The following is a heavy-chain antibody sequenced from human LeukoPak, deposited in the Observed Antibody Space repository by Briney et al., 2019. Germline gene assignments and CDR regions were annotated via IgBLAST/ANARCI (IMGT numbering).Heavy chain of an antibody. D-gene: IGHD3-10*01. Sequence: ASVKVSCKASGGTFSSYAISWVRQAPGQGLEWMGRIIPILGIANYAQKFQGRVTITADKSTSTAYMELGSLRSEDTAVYYCAREESSYGWAFDIWGQGTMVTVSS. CDR2: IIPILGIA. V-gene: IGHV1-69*04. J-gene: IGHJ3*02. CDR1: GGTFSSYA. CDR3: AREESSYGWAFDI.